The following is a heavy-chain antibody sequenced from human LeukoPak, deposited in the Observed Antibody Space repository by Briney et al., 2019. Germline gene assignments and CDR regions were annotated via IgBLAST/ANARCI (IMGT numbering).Heavy chain of an antibody. CDR1: GGSISSGTDH. CDR2: ISYGGTT. V-gene: IGHV4-31*01. Sequence: PSETLSLTCTVSGGSISSGTDHWSWIRQYPEKGLEWIGHISYGGTTYYNPSLKSQVTISLDTSRNHFSLKLNSVTAADTAVYYCARDRDRYRGTDYWGQGTLVTVSS. D-gene: IGHD2-21*01. J-gene: IGHJ4*02. CDR3: ARDRDRYRGTDY.